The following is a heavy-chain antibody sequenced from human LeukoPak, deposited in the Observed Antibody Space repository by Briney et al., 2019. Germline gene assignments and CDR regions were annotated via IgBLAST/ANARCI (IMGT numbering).Heavy chain of an antibody. Sequence: PSETLSLTCAVYGGSFSGYYWSWIRQPPGKGLEWIGEINHRGSTNYNPSLKSRVTVSLDTSKNQFSLKLSSVTAADTAVYYCAGTLAVADPNFDYWGQGTLVTVSS. D-gene: IGHD6-19*01. J-gene: IGHJ4*02. CDR3: AGTLAVADPNFDY. CDR2: INHRGST. CDR1: GGSFSGYY. V-gene: IGHV4-34*01.